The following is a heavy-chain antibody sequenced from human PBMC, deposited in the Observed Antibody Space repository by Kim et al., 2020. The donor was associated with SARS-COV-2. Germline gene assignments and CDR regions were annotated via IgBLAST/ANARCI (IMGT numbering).Heavy chain of an antibody. CDR2: TT. V-gene: IGHV3-48*02. Sequence: TTQYATAVRGRFTVSRDNAKNSLYLQMNSLRDEDTALYFCARRGVDAFDFWGQGTMVIVSS. CDR3: ARRGVDAFDF. J-gene: IGHJ3*01.